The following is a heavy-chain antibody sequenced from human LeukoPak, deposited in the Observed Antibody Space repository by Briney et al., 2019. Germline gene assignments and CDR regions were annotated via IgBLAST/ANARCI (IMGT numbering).Heavy chain of an antibody. V-gene: IGHV4-59*01. Sequence: SETLSLTCTVSGGSINSYYWGWIPQPPGEGLEWIGYIYYSGSTNYNPSLKSRVTISRDTSKNQFSLKLRSVTAADTAVYYCTSGGMVSGDYWGHGTLVTVSS. D-gene: IGHD2-8*01. CDR3: TSGGMVSGDY. CDR2: IYYSGST. J-gene: IGHJ4*01. CDR1: GGSINSYY.